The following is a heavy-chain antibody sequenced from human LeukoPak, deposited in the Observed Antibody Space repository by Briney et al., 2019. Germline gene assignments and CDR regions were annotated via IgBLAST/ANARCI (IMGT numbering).Heavy chain of an antibody. CDR2: INPSGGST. D-gene: IGHD4-17*01. J-gene: IGHJ4*02. CDR3: ARAPYGDYFDY. V-gene: IGHV1-46*01. Sequence: ASVKVSCKASGYTFTSCYMHWVRQAPGQGLEWMGIINPSGGSTSYAQKFQGRVTMTRDMSTSTVYMELSSLSSEDTAVYYCARAPYGDYFDYWGQGTLVTVSS. CDR1: GYTFTSCY.